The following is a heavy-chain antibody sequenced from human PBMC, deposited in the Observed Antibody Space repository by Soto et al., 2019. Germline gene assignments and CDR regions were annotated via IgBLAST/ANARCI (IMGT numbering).Heavy chain of an antibody. J-gene: IGHJ3*02. D-gene: IGHD2-2*02. Sequence: QVQLQESGPGLVKPSQTLSLTCTVSGGSISSGDYYWSWFRQPPGKGLEWIGYIYYSGGTYYNPSLKSRVTISVDTSKNQFSLKLSSVTAADTAVYYCARERDIVVVPAAIVSAKAAGYAFDIWGQGTMVTVSS. V-gene: IGHV4-30-4*01. CDR3: ARERDIVVVPAAIVSAKAAGYAFDI. CDR2: IYYSGGT. CDR1: GGSISSGDYY.